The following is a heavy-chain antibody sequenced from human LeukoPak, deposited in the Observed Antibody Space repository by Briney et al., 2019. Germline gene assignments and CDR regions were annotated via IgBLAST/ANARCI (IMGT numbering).Heavy chain of an antibody. D-gene: IGHD2-2*01. J-gene: IGHJ4*02. CDR2: ISYDGSNK. Sequence: HPGRSLRLSCAASVFTFSSYAMHWVRQAPGKGLEWVAVISYDGSNKYYADSVRGRFTISRDNSKNTLYLQMNSLRAEDTAVYYCARASCSDSSTSCPFDYWGQGTLVTVSS. CDR3: ARASCSDSSTSCPFDY. V-gene: IGHV3-30*01. CDR1: VFTFSSYA.